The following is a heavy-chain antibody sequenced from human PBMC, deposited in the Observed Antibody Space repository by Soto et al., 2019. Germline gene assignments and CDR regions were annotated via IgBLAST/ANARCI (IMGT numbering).Heavy chain of an antibody. Sequence: PGGSLRLSCAASGFTFSSYGMHWVRQAPGKGLEWVAVIWYDGSNKYYADSVKGRFTISRDNSKNTLYLQMNSLRAEDTAVYYCARGRVLEWLNDAFDSWGQGTMVPVSS. D-gene: IGHD3-3*01. CDR3: ARGRVLEWLNDAFDS. V-gene: IGHV3-33*01. CDR1: GFTFSSYG. CDR2: IWYDGSNK. J-gene: IGHJ3*02.